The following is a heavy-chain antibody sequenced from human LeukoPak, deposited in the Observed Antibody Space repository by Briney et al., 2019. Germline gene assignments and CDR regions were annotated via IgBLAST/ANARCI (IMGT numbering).Heavy chain of an antibody. D-gene: IGHD1-7*01. J-gene: IGHJ4*01. CDR1: GGSISSSGYY. CDR2: IYYGGSP. V-gene: IGHV4-39*01. Sequence: SETLSLTCTVSGGSISSSGYYWGWIRQPPGKGLEWIGTIYYGGSPYYNPSLKSRVTISVDTSKNQFSLKMPSVTAADTAVYHCARPRHNWNYYFDYWGHGILVTVSS. CDR3: ARPRHNWNYYFDY.